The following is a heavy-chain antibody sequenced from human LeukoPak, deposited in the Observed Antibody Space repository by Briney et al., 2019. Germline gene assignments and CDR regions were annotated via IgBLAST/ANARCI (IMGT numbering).Heavy chain of an antibody. Sequence: GGSLGLSCAASGFTFSRYCMNWVRQAPGKGLEWVSYISSSSSTMFYADSVKGRFTISRDNANNSLYLHMNSLRDEDTAVYYCARDPLERQQLAHPPDYWGQGTLVSVSS. CDR1: GFTFSRYC. V-gene: IGHV3-48*02. J-gene: IGHJ4*02. CDR3: ARDPLERQQLAHPPDY. D-gene: IGHD6-13*01. CDR2: ISSSSSTM.